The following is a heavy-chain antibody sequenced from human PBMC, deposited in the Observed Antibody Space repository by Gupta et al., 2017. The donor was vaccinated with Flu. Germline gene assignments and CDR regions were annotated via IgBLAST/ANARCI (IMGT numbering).Heavy chain of an antibody. Sequence: EVQLVESGGGLVQPGGSLILSCAASGFTVSRNYMSWVRQPPGKWLEWVSVIYSGGSTYYADSVKGRFTISRDNSKNTLYLQMNSLRAEDTAVYYCARVIVVVTAIDAFDIWGQGTMVTVSS. J-gene: IGHJ3*02. V-gene: IGHV3-66*02. D-gene: IGHD2-21*02. CDR1: GFTVSRNY. CDR3: ARVIVVVTAIDAFDI. CDR2: IYSGGST.